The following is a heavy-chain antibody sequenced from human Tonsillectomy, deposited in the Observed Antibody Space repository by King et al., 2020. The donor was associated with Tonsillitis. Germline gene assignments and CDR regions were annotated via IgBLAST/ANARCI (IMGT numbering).Heavy chain of an antibody. D-gene: IGHD2-15*01. CDR2: ISSSSSYI. CDR3: ARDGRSWQLLPFDY. V-gene: IGHV3-21*01. J-gene: IGHJ4*02. CDR1: GFTFSSYS. Sequence: VQLVESGGGLVKPGGSLRLSCAASGFTFSSYSMNWVRQAPGKGLEWVSSISSSSSYIYYADSVKGRFTISRDNAKNSLYLQMNSLRAEDTAVYYCARDGRSWQLLPFDYWGQGTLVTVSS.